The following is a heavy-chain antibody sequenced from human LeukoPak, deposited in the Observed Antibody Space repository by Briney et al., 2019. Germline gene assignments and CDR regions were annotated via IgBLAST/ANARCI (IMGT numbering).Heavy chain of an antibody. J-gene: IGHJ4*02. D-gene: IGHD3-16*01. CDR2: MNPNSGNT. CDR3: VRVPRELGAY. CDR1: GYTFTSYD. Sequence: ASVKVSCKASGYTFTSYDINWVRQATGQGREWMGFMNPNSGNTGYAQKFQGRVTMTRDTSINTAYMELSSLRSEDTALYYCVRVPRELGAYWGQGTLVTVSS. V-gene: IGHV1-8*01.